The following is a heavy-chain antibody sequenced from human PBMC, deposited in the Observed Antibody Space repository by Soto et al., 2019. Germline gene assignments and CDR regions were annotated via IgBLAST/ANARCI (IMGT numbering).Heavy chain of an antibody. V-gene: IGHV3-33*01. CDR1: GFTFSSYG. CDR2: IWYDGSNK. CDR3: ARGSSGREVFFWFGQLPPVPADY. J-gene: IGHJ4*02. D-gene: IGHD3-10*01. Sequence: PGGSLRLSCAASGFTFSSYGMHWVRQAPGKGLEWVAVIWYDGSNKYYADSVKGRFTISRDNSKNTLYLQMNSLRAEDTAVYHCARGSSGREVFFWFGQLPPVPADYRCPGLLVTLSS.